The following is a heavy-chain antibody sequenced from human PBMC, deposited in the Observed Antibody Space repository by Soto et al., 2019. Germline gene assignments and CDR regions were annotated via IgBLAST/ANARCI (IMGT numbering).Heavy chain of an antibody. D-gene: IGHD6-19*01. J-gene: IGHJ4*01. V-gene: IGHV4-38-2*02. CDR3: ARVHVMVVAGSTFDY. Sequence: PETLSLTCTDPGYSISSGSYRASIRQPPGKGRDWIASIHHRRTPSYNLSLKSATTRSVDTSNNQFSRELTSVTAADTAVYYCARVHVMVVAGSTFDYWGHGTLVTVSS. CDR1: GYSISSGSY. CDR2: IHHRRTP.